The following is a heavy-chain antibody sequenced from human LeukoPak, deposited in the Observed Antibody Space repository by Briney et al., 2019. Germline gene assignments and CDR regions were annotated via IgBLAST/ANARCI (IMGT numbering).Heavy chain of an antibody. Sequence: GASVKVSCKASGGTFSSYAISWVRQAPGQGLEWMGGIIPIFGTANYAQKFQGRVTMTRDTSTSTVYMELSSLRSEDTAVYYCASSHGSSPLDYWGQGTLVTVSS. CDR2: IIPIFGTA. V-gene: IGHV1-69*05. CDR1: GGTFSSYA. J-gene: IGHJ4*02. CDR3: ASSHGSSPLDY. D-gene: IGHD1-26*01.